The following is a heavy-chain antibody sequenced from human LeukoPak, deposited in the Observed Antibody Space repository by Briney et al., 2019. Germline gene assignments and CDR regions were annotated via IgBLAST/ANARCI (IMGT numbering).Heavy chain of an antibody. CDR1: GGTFSSYA. CDR3: ACRRDNVLRFLEWFSPFDY. D-gene: IGHD3-3*01. CDR2: IIPIFGTA. J-gene: IGHJ4*02. Sequence: ASVKVSCKASGGTFSSYAISWVRQAPGQGLEWMGGIIPIFGTANYAQKFQGRVTITADESTSTAYMELSSLRSEDTAVYYCACRRDNVLRFLEWFSPFDYWGQGTLVTVSS. V-gene: IGHV1-69*13.